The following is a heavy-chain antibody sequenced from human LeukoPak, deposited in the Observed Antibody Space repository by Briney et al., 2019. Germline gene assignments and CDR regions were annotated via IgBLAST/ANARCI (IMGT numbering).Heavy chain of an antibody. D-gene: IGHD6-6*01. CDR2: INPNSGGT. V-gene: IGHV1-2*02. J-gene: IGHJ1*01. Sequence: ASVKVSCKASGYTFTGYYMHWVRQAPEQGLEWMGWINPNSGGTNYAQKFQGRVTMTRDTSISTAYMELSSLRSEDTAVYYCASPFEYSSSSGDFQHWGQGTLVTVSS. CDR3: ASPFEYSSSSGDFQH. CDR1: GYTFTGYY.